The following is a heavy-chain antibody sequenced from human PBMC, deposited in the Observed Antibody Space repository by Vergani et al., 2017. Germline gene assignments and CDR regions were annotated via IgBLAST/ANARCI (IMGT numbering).Heavy chain of an antibody. D-gene: IGHD1-26*01. CDR1: GFPFSIYE. Sequence: EVQLVESGGGLVQPGGSLRLSSASSGFPFSIYEMNWVRQTPGKGLEWVSYISSSGSTIYYADSVKGRFTISRDNAKNSLYLQMTSLRAEDTAVYYCARDYSSLPFDYWGQGTLVTVSS. V-gene: IGHV3-48*03. J-gene: IGHJ4*02. CDR2: ISSSGSTI. CDR3: ARDYSSLPFDY.